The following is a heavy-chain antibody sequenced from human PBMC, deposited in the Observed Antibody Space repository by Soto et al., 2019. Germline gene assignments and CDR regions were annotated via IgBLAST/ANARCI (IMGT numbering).Heavy chain of an antibody. D-gene: IGHD2-2*01. V-gene: IGHV1-18*01. Sequence: ASVKVSCKTSGYTFSNYGITWVRQAPVQPLEWLGWISLYSDGTNYAQKFQGRVSTTTHTSTTTAYMELRSMRSDGTAVYYGARVVTGAEAWFAPWGQGTLVTVSS. J-gene: IGHJ5*02. CDR3: ARVVTGAEAWFAP. CDR1: GYTFSNYG. CDR2: ISLYSDGT.